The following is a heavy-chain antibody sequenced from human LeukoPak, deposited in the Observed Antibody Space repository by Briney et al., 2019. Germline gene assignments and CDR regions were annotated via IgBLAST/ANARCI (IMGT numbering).Heavy chain of an antibody. V-gene: IGHV3-48*01. CDR2: ISSSSRTI. CDR1: GFTLSSHS. Sequence: GGSLRLSCVVSGFTLSSHSMNWVRQAPGKGLEWVSYISSSSRTIYYADSVKGRFTISRDNARNSLFLQMNSLRAEDTAVYYCAKTAWEAGLCFDYWGQGTLVTVSS. CDR3: AKTAWEAGLCFDY. J-gene: IGHJ4*02. D-gene: IGHD5-18*01.